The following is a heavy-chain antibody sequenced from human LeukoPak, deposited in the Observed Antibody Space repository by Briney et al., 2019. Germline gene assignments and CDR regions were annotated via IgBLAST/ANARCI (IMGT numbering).Heavy chain of an antibody. CDR1: GGSLSGYY. Sequence: SEALSLTCAVYGGSLSGYYWSWIRQHPGKGLEWIGYIYYSGSTYYNPSLKSRVTISLDMSKNQFSLKLSSVTAADTAVYYCARITLSSGWSCFYAFHIWGQGTMVTVSS. CDR3: ARITLSSGWSCFYAFHI. V-gene: IGHV4-31*11. D-gene: IGHD3-3*01. CDR2: IYYSGST. J-gene: IGHJ3*02.